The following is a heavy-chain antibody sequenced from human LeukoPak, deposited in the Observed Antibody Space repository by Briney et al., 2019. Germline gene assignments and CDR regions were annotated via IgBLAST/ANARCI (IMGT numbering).Heavy chain of an antibody. J-gene: IGHJ6*03. CDR1: GGSISSGSYY. D-gene: IGHD3-10*01. CDR2: IYTSGST. CDR3: ARNYGPNYYYYYMDV. V-gene: IGHV4-61*02. Sequence: SETLSLTCTVSGGSISSGSYYWSWIRQPAGTGLEWIGRIYTSGSTNYNPSLKSRVTISVDTSKNQFSLKLSSVTAADTAVYYCARNYGPNYYYYYMDVWGKGTTVTISS.